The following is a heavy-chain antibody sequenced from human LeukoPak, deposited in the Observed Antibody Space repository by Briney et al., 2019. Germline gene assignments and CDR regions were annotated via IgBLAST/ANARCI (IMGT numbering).Heavy chain of an antibody. CDR3: ARDTTIFGVVTAYYFDY. J-gene: IGHJ4*02. D-gene: IGHD3-3*01. CDR1: GFTFSNYA. CDR2: INWNGGST. Sequence: GGSLRLSCAASGFTFSNYAMSWVRQAPGKGLEWVSGINWNGGSTGYADSVKGRFTISRDNAKNSLYLQMNSLRAEDTALYYCARDTTIFGVVTAYYFDYWGQGTLVTVSS. V-gene: IGHV3-20*04.